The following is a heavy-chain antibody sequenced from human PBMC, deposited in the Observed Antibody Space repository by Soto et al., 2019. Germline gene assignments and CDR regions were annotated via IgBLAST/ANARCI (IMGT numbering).Heavy chain of an antibody. CDR3: AKDWDIVVVPAAIGY. J-gene: IGHJ4*02. V-gene: IGHV3-30*18. D-gene: IGHD2-2*01. CDR2: ISYDGSNK. Sequence: QVQLVESGGGVVQPGRSLRLSCAASGFTFSSYGMHWVRQAPGKGLEWVAVISYDGSNKYYADSVNGRFTISRDNSKNTLYLQMNSLRAEDTAVYYCAKDWDIVVVPAAIGYWGQGTLVTVSS. CDR1: GFTFSSYG.